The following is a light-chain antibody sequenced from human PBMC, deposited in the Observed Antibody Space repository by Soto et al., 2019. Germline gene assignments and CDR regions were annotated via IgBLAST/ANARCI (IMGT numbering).Light chain of an antibody. J-gene: IGLJ2*01. CDR1: IGDIGSYYY. V-gene: IGLV2-8*01. CDR3: SSYAGTKTLV. CDR2: EVS. Sequence: QSALTQPPSASGSLGQSVTISCTGTIGDIGSYYYVSWYQQHPGKAPKLIIYEVSERPSGVPDRFSGSKSGNTASLTGSGLQAGDEADYYCSSYAGTKTLVFGGGTKLTVL.